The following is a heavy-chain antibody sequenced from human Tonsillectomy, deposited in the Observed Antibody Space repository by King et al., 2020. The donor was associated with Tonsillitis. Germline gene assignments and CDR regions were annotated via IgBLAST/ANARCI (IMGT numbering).Heavy chain of an antibody. V-gene: IGHV1-18*04. Sequence: QLVQSGAEVKKPGASVKVSCKASGYTFSTYGISWVRQAPGQGLEWMGWISAYNGITNSAQKLQDRVTMTTDTSTSTAYMELRSLRSDDTAVYYCARGRGREKSDFYTDAFDIWGQGTMVTVSS. CDR3: ARGRGREKSDFYTDAFDI. CDR2: ISAYNGIT. D-gene: IGHD3/OR15-3a*01. CDR1: GYTFSTYG. J-gene: IGHJ3*02.